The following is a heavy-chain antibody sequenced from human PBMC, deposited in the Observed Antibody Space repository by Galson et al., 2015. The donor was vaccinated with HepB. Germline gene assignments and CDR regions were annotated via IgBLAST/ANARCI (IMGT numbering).Heavy chain of an antibody. CDR3: ARTRIAARPGRDDFDY. CDR1: GFSLSTSGMC. Sequence: PALVKPTQTLTLPCTFSGFSLSTSGMCVSWIRQPPGKALEWLARIDWDDDKYYSTSLKTRLTISKDTSKNQVVLTMTNMDPVDTATYYCARTRIAARPGRDDFDYWGQGTLVTVSS. J-gene: IGHJ4*02. D-gene: IGHD6-6*01. V-gene: IGHV2-70*11. CDR2: IDWDDDK.